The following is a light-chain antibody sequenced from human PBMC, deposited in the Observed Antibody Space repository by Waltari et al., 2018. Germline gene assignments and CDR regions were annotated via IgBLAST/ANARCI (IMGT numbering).Light chain of an antibody. Sequence: DVQMTQSPSSLSASVGDTVTITCRASQDITNSLAWYQQKPGKAPKVLVFALSRLESGVPSRFSGRGSGTDFTLSISNLQPEDFATYYCQQYYIVPPWTFGQGTKVEIK. CDR2: ALS. CDR1: QDITNS. V-gene: IGKV1-NL1*01. CDR3: QQYYIVPPWT. J-gene: IGKJ1*01.